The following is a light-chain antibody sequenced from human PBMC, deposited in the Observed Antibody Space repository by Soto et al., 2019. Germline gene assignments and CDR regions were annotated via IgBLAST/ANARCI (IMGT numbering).Light chain of an antibody. CDR2: AAS. CDR3: QQANSFPFT. J-gene: IGKJ2*01. CDR1: QHISTW. V-gene: IGKV1-12*01. Sequence: DIQMTQSPSSVSASIGDRVTITCRASQHISTWLVWYQQKPGKAPQLLIYAASSLQSEVPSRFSGSGSGTDFTLTISSLQPEDSATYYCQQANSFPFTFGQGTRLQI.